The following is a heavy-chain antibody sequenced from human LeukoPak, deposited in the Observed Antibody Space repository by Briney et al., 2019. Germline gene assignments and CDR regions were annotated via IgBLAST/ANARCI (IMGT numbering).Heavy chain of an antibody. J-gene: IGHJ4*02. CDR2: IRYDGSNK. Sequence: GGSLRLSCAASGFTFSSYGMHWVRQAPGKGLEWVAFIRYDGSNKYYADSVKGRFTISRDNSKNTLYLQMNSLRAEDTAVYYCAKDPQLLWFGELNLAFDYWGQGTLVTVSS. D-gene: IGHD3-10*01. V-gene: IGHV3-30*02. CDR1: GFTFSSYG. CDR3: AKDPQLLWFGELNLAFDY.